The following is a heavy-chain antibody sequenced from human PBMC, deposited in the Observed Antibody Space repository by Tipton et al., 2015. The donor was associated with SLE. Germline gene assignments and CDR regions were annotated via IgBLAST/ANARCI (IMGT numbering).Heavy chain of an antibody. CDR2: IYHSGST. CDR3: AREAGGYYDSSGFGAFDI. V-gene: IGHV4-34*01. J-gene: IGHJ3*02. CDR1: GGSFSGYY. D-gene: IGHD3-22*01. Sequence: TLSLTCAVYGGSFSGYYWSWIRQHPGKGLEWIGYIYHSGSTYYNPSLKSRVTISVDRSKNQFSLKLSSVTAADTAVYYCAREAGGYYDSSGFGAFDIWGQGTMVTVSS.